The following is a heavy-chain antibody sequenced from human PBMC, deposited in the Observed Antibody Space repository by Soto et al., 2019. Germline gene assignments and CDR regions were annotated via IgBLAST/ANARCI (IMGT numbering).Heavy chain of an antibody. Sequence: QVQLVQSGVEVKKPGASVKVSCKASGYTFISHGITWVRQAPGQGLEWMGWISGKNGNTNYAQKLQGRVTLTTDTPTSTAYMVLRSLRSDDTAVYYCARVSSSIVVVPDYGMDVWGQVTTVTVSS. CDR1: GYTFISHG. V-gene: IGHV1-18*04. CDR3: ARVSSSIVVVPDYGMDV. J-gene: IGHJ6*02. CDR2: ISGKNGNT. D-gene: IGHD2-15*01.